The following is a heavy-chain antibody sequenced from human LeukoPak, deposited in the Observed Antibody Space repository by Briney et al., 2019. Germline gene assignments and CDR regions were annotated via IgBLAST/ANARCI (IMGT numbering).Heavy chain of an antibody. CDR1: GFTFSSYA. CDR3: ARNTYYDFWSGYSPFDP. Sequence: GGSLRLSCAASGFTFSSYAMHWVRQAPGKGLEWVAVISYDGSNKYYADSVKGRFTISRDNSKNTLYLQMNSLRAEDTAVYYCARNTYYDFWSGYSPFDPWGQGTLVTVSS. J-gene: IGHJ5*02. V-gene: IGHV3-30*04. D-gene: IGHD3-3*01. CDR2: ISYDGSNK.